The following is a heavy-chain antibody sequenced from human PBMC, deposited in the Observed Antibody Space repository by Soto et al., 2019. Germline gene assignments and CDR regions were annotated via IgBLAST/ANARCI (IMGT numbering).Heavy chain of an antibody. CDR3: ARDRDGYNNYYYGMDV. J-gene: IGHJ6*02. Sequence: GGSLRLSCAASGFTFSSYAMHWVRQAPGKGLEWVAVISYDGSNKYYADSVKGRFTISRDNSKNTLYLQMNSLRAEDTAVYYCARDRDGYNNYYYGMDVWGRGTTVTVSS. CDR2: ISYDGSNK. CDR1: GFTFSSYA. D-gene: IGHD5-12*01. V-gene: IGHV3-30-3*01.